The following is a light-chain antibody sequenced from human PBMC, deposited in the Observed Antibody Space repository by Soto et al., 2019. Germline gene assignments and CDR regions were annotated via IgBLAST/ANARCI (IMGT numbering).Light chain of an antibody. V-gene: IGKV3D-15*01. CDR2: GAS. J-gene: IGKJ3*01. Sequence: EIVMTQSPATLSVSPGEGATLSCRASESVGTHLAWYQQKPGQAPRLLVYGASTRATGIPARFSGGGSGAEFSHAMAGVQAEDFAMWECQEYDEWALTYGPGTRVDIK. CDR1: ESVGTH. CDR3: QEYDEWALT.